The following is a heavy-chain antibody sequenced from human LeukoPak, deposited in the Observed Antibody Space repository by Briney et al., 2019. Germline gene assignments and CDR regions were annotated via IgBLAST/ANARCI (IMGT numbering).Heavy chain of an antibody. V-gene: IGHV4-59*08. Sequence: SETLSLTCTVSSGSVNNYYWSWFRQPPGKGLDWIGYIYRGSTKYNPSLKSRVTISMDTSQNQISLKLISVTAADTAVYYCAGHAEISAAGTAPFDNWGQGTLVTVSS. J-gene: IGHJ4*02. CDR3: AGHAEISAAGTAPFDN. CDR2: IYRGST. CDR1: SGSVNNYY. D-gene: IGHD6-13*01.